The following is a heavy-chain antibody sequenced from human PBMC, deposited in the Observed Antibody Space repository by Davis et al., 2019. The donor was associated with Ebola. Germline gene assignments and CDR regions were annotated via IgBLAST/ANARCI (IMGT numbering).Heavy chain of an antibody. D-gene: IGHD6-19*01. V-gene: IGHV3-21*01. J-gene: IGHJ6*02. CDR3: ARDGSITVAAGVYYYYGMDV. CDR2: ISSDSDYI. CDR1: GFTFSTYS. Sequence: GESLKISCAASGFTFSTYSMSWVRQAPGKGLEWVSSISSDSDYIYYADSAKGRFTISRDNAKNSLHLQMNSLRAEDTAVYYCARDGSITVAAGVYYYYGMDVWGQGTTVTVSS.